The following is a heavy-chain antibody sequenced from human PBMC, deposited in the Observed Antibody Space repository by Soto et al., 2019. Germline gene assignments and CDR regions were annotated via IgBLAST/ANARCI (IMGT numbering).Heavy chain of an antibody. Sequence: PGGSLRLSCAAPGFSFSNAWMNWVRQAPGKGLEWVARIKSKPDGGTTDYAAPVRGSFTISRDDSKNTLYLQMNSLKTEDTAVYYCTSSGPRFEGVGYWGQGTLVTVSS. D-gene: IGHD3-10*01. V-gene: IGHV3-15*07. CDR1: GFSFSNAW. J-gene: IGHJ4*02. CDR3: TSSGPRFEGVGY. CDR2: IKSKPDGGTT.